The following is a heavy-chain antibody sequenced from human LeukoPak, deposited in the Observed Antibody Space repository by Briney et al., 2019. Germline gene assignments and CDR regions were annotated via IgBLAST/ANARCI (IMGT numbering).Heavy chain of an antibody. J-gene: IGHJ5*02. CDR2: IYYSGST. CDR3: ARASGRRYWFDP. V-gene: IGHV4-59*01. D-gene: IGHD6-19*01. Sequence: SETLSLTCTVSGGSISSYYWSWIRQPPGKGLEWIGYIYYSGSTNYNPSLKSRVTISVDTSKNQFSLKLSSVTAADTAVYYCARASGRRYWFDPWGQGTLVTVSS. CDR1: GGSISSYY.